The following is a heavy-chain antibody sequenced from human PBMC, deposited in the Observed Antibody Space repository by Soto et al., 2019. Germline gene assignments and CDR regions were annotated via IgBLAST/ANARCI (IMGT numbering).Heavy chain of an antibody. CDR3: ARRGSSSWYGY. CDR2: IYHSGST. V-gene: IGHV4-30-2*01. CDR1: GGYISSGGYS. J-gene: IGHJ4*02. Sequence: SETLSLTCAVSGGYISSGGYSWSWIRQPPGKGLEWIGYIYHSGSTYYNPSLKSRVTISVDRSKNQFSLKLSSVTAADTAVYYCARRGSSSWYGYWGQGTLVTVSS. D-gene: IGHD6-13*01.